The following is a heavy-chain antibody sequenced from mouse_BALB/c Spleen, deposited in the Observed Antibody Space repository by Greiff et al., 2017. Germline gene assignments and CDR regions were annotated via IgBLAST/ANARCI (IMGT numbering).Heavy chain of an antibody. CDR1: GFTFSSYA. CDR3: ARDGGAMDY. V-gene: IGHV5-9-4*01. J-gene: IGHJ4*01. Sequence: VQLKESGGGLVKPGGSLKLSCAASGFTFSSYAMSWVRQSPEKRLEWVAEISSGGSYTYYPDTVTGRFTISRDNAKNTLYLEMSSLRSEDTAMYYCARDGGAMDYWGQGTSVTVSS. CDR2: ISSGGSYT.